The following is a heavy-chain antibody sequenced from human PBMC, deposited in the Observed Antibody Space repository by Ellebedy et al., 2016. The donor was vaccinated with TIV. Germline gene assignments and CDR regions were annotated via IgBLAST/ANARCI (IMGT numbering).Heavy chain of an antibody. CDR3: ARRVDGWFDP. CDR1: GASINRSSFY. D-gene: IGHD3/OR15-3a*01. CDR2: IYHDGNT. Sequence: MPSETLSLTCSVSGASINRSSFYWDWVRQPPGKGLEWIGPIYHDGNTFYNPSLQRRVTISVDTSQNRFSLNLSSVTAADTAIYYCARRVDGWFDPWGQGTLVTVSS. V-gene: IGHV4-39*02. J-gene: IGHJ5*02.